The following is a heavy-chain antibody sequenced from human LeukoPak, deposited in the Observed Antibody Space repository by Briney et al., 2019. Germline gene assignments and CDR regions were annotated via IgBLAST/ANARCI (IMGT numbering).Heavy chain of an antibody. D-gene: IGHD4-17*01. CDR1: GLTFSAYG. CDR2: ISGAGP. CDR3: CKDPNGDYVGAFDM. Sequence: GGSLRPSCAASGLTFSAYGVTWVRQAPGKGLEWVSSISGAGPYYEDSVKGRFTISRDNSETTLFLHMNSLRADDTAVYYCCKDPNGDYVGAFDMWGPGTKVTVSS. J-gene: IGHJ3*02. V-gene: IGHV3-23*01.